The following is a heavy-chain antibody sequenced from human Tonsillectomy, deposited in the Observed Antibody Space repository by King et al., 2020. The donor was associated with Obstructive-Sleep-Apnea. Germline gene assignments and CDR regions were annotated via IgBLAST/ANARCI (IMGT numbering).Heavy chain of an antibody. CDR1: GGSISSSSYY. J-gene: IGHJ5*02. V-gene: IGHV4-39*07. D-gene: IGHD1-26*01. Sequence: QLQESSPGLVKPSETLSLTCTVSGGSISSSSYYWGWIRQPPGKGLEWIGSIYYSGSTYYNPSLKGRGTISVDTSKNQFSLKLSSVTAADTAVYYCARDQRGIVGATSPWGQGTLVTVSS. CDR3: ARDQRGIVGATSP. CDR2: IYYSGST.